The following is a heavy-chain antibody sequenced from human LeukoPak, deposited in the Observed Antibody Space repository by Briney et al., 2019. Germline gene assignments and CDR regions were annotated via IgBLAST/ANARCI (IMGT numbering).Heavy chain of an antibody. CDR2: ISSSSSYI. J-gene: IGHJ4*02. CDR3: ARDSATAARPSDY. V-gene: IGHV3-21*01. Sequence: GGSLRLSCAASGFTFSSYSMNWVRQAPGKGLEWVSSISSSSSYIYYADSVKGRFTISRDNAKNSLYLQMNSLRAEDTAVYYCARDSATAARPSDYWGQGTLVTVSS. D-gene: IGHD6-6*01. CDR1: GFTFSSYS.